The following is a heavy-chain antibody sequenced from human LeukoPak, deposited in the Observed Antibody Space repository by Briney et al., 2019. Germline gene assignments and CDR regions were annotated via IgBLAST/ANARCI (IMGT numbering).Heavy chain of an antibody. J-gene: IGHJ4*02. CDR1: GFTFSNFG. CDR2: TSSDLNVK. V-gene: IGHV3-30*03. CDR3: AREGYYGSGSPPSLYFDY. Sequence: GGSLRLSCVASGFTFSNFGMHWVRQAPGKGLEWVAVTSSDLNVKLYADSVKGRFTISRDNSRSTLYLQMNSLRPEDTAIYYCAREGYYGSGSPPSLYFDYWGQGTLVTVSS. D-gene: IGHD3-10*01.